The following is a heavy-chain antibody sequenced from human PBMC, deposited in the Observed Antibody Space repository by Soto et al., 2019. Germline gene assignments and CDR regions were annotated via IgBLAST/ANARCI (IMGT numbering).Heavy chain of an antibody. CDR3: ARGRRRGGMDV. Sequence: QVQLVQSGAEVKKPGASVKVSCKASGYTFTSYYMHWVRQAPGQGLEWMGIINPSGGSTSYAQKFQGRVTMTGDMSTGAVYMELSSLRSEDTAVYYCARGRRRGGMDVWGQGPTVTVSS. D-gene: IGHD6-25*01. V-gene: IGHV1-46*03. J-gene: IGHJ6*02. CDR1: GYTFTSYY. CDR2: INPSGGST.